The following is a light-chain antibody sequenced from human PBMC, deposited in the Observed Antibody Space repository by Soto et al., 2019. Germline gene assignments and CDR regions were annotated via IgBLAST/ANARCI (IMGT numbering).Light chain of an antibody. V-gene: IGKV3-15*01. CDR2: HAS. Sequence: EIVMTQSPATLSVSPGERVTLSCRASQSVYSTLAWYQQKPGQAPSLLIYHASTRATGIPARFSGSGSGTELTLTISSQQSEDFAVYYCQQYNKWPLTFGGGTKLEIK. CDR3: QQYNKWPLT. J-gene: IGKJ4*01. CDR1: QSVYST.